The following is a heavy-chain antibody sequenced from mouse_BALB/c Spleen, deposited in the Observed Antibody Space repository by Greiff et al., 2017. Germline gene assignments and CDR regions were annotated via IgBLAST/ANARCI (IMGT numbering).Heavy chain of an antibody. V-gene: IGHV1-80*01. J-gene: IGHJ3*01. CDR1: GYAFSSYW. CDR2: IYPGDGDT. D-gene: IGHD2-4*01. Sequence: VQLHQSGAELVRPGSSVKISCKASGYAFSSYWMNWVKQRPGQGLEWIGQIYPGDGDTNYNGKFKGKATLTADKSSSTAYMQLSSLTSEDSAVYFCARRDDYDEVFAYWGQGTLVTVSA. CDR3: ARRDDYDEVFAY.